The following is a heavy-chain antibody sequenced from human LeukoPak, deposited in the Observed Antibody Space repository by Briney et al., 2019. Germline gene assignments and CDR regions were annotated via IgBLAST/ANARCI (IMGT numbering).Heavy chain of an antibody. J-gene: IGHJ4*02. V-gene: IGHV3-7*01. Sequence: GGSLRLSCAVSGFTLSSNWMGWVRQAPGKGLEWVANINPDGSETYYVDSVKGRFTISRDNARSSVYLEMNSLRVDDTAVYYCAKVGTGNQYGSGDFDLWGQGSLVTVSS. CDR1: GFTLSSNW. D-gene: IGHD3-10*01. CDR3: AKVGTGNQYGSGDFDL. CDR2: INPDGSET.